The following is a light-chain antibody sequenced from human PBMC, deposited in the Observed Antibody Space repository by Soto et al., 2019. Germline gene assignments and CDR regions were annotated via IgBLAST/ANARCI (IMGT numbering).Light chain of an antibody. CDR2: VAS. Sequence: DLVMTQSPLSLPVTPGEPASISCRSSQSLLHNDGYNSLAWYLQKPGQSPQLLISVASNRASGVPDRFSGSGSGTEFTLKISSLEAEDVGVYYCMQTLQAPLTFGQGTKVEIK. V-gene: IGKV2-28*01. J-gene: IGKJ1*01. CDR3: MQTLQAPLT. CDR1: QSLLHNDGYNS.